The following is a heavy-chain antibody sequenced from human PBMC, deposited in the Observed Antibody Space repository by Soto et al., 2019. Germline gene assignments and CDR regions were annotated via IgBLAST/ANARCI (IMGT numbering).Heavy chain of an antibody. V-gene: IGHV3-33*01. J-gene: IGHJ4*02. CDR3: ARAQIQSRIEAPTDYFDF. D-gene: IGHD6-25*01. CDR2: IWYDGSNK. Sequence: QVQLVESGGGVVQPGRSLRLSCAASGFTFSSYGMHWVRQAPGKGLEWGAVIWYDGSNKYYADSVKGRFTISRDNSKNTLYLQMNGLRAEDTAVYYWARAQIQSRIEAPTDYFDFCGQGTLVTVSS. CDR1: GFTFSSYG.